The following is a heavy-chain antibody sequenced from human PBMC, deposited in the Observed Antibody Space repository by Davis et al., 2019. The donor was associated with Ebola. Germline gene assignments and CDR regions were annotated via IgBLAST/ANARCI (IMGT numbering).Heavy chain of an antibody. Sequence: PGGSLRLSCAASGFTYSTYAMSWVRQVPGKGLEWVSAISHSGNTTYYSDSVKGRFTIFRDNSKNILSFQMNSLRAEGTAVYYCGKDPNGDFVGGFDIWGQGARVTVSS. CDR2: ISHSGNTT. CDR1: GFTYSTYA. V-gene: IGHV3-23*01. CDR3: GKDPNGDFVGGFDI. J-gene: IGHJ3*02. D-gene: IGHD4-17*01.